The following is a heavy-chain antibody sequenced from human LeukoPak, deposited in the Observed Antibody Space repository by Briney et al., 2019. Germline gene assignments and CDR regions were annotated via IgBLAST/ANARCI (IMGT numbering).Heavy chain of an antibody. J-gene: IGHJ4*02. CDR3: AKVQLERRELLPNFDH. D-gene: IGHD1-1*01. CDR2: MSYDGHIT. Sequence: GGSLRLSCAASGFTFSSYGMHWVRQAPGKGLEWVAVMSYDGHITYYADSLKGRFTISRDNSKNTLYLQINSLRVEDTAVYYCAKVQLERRELLPNFDHWGQGTLVTVSS. V-gene: IGHV3-30*18. CDR1: GFTFSSYG.